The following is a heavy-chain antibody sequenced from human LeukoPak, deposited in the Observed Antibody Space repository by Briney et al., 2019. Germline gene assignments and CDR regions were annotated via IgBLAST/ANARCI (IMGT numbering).Heavy chain of an antibody. CDR3: ARHRNFGANFAIDY. D-gene: IGHD4/OR15-4a*01. Sequence: GGSLRLSCAASGFTFSDFAMSWVRQAPGKGLEWVSGVTNTGNTTYYADSVKGRFTISKDNSKSTLHLQLNSLRAEDTAMYFCARHRNFGANFAIDYWGQGTLVTVSS. J-gene: IGHJ4*02. CDR2: VTNTGNTT. V-gene: IGHV3-23*01. CDR1: GFTFSDFA.